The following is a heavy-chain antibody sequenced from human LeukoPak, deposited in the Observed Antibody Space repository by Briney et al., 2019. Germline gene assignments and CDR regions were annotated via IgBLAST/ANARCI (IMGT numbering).Heavy chain of an antibody. CDR3: ARHLARRSSSWYQSYYYYYMDV. J-gene: IGHJ6*03. Sequence: GESLKISCKGSGYSFTSYWIGWVRQMPGKGLEWMGIIHPGDSDTRYSPSFQGQVTISADKSISTAYLQWSSLKASDTAMYYCARHLARRSSSWYQSYYYYYMDVWGKGTTVTVSS. CDR1: GYSFTSYW. D-gene: IGHD6-13*01. CDR2: IHPGDSDT. V-gene: IGHV5-51*01.